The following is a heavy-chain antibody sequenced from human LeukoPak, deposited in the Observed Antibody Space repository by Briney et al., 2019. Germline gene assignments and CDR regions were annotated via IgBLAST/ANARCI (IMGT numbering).Heavy chain of an antibody. CDR2: IYPGDSET. CDR3: ARGRGYCSSSSCYDFDY. D-gene: IGHD2-2*01. Sequence: GESLKISCTGSGYIFTNYWIAWVRQMPGKGLEWMGIIYPGDSETTNSPSFQGQVTISADKSITTTNLQWSSLKASDTAMYYCARGRGYCSSSSCYDFDYWGQGTLVTVPS. CDR1: GYIFTNYW. V-gene: IGHV5-51*01. J-gene: IGHJ4*02.